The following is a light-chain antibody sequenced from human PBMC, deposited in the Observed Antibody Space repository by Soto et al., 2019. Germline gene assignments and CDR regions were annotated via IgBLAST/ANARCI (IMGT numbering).Light chain of an antibody. J-gene: IGKJ4*01. CDR1: QDIKNY. CDR3: QQYDNLPLT. Sequence: IQMNQSPSSLSASVGDRVTITCQASQDIKNYLNWYQQKSGKAPKLLIYDASDLETGVPSRFSGSGSGTDLTFTINSLQPEDIATYYCQQYDNLPLTFGGGTMVDIK. CDR2: DAS. V-gene: IGKV1-33*01.